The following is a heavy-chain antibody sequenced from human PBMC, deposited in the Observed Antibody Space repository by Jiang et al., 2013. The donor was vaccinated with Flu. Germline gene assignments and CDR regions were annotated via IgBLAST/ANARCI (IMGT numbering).Heavy chain of an antibody. D-gene: IGHD3-10*01. J-gene: IGHJ6*02. CDR3: ARGSYGMDV. CDR1: VA. Sequence: VAWNWIRQSPSRGLEWLGRTYYRSKWYSDYAMSVKSRITINPDTSKNQFSLQLNSVTPEDTAVYYCARGSYGMDVWGQGTTVTVSS. V-gene: IGHV6-1*01. CDR2: TYYRSKWYS.